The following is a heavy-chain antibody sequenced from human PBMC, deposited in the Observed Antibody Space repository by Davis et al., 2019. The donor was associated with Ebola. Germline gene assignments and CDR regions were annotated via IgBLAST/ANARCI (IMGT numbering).Heavy chain of an antibody. V-gene: IGHV3-48*01. Sequence: GESLKISCAASGFTFSSYSMNWVRQAPGKGLEWVSYISSSSSTIYYADSVKGRFTISRDNAKNSLYLQMNSLRAEDTAVYYCAREPVELRGGYYYYYGMDVWGQGTTVTVSS. CDR1: GFTFSSYS. D-gene: IGHD1-7*01. J-gene: IGHJ6*02. CDR2: ISSSSSTI. CDR3: AREPVELRGGYYYYYGMDV.